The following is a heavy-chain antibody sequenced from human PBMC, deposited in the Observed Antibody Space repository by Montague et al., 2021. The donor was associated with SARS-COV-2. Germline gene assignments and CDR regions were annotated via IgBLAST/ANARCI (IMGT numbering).Heavy chain of an antibody. CDR1: GGSFSDNL. CDR3: ARIGYYDRSGFSYFLRWFDP. CDR2: INRSGST. Sequence: SETLSLTCAVSGGSFSDNLWSWIRQPPGTGLEWIGEINRSGSTNYNLTLKSRLSISIDTSTTQFYLNLRSSTAADTAIYYCARIGYYDRSGFSYFLRWFDPWGPGTLVTVSS. V-gene: IGHV4-34*01. J-gene: IGHJ5*02. D-gene: IGHD3-22*01.